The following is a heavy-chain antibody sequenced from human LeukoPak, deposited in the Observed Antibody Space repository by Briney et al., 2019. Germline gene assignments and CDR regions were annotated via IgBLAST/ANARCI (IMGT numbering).Heavy chain of an antibody. J-gene: IGHJ4*02. D-gene: IGHD3-3*01. CDR2: IIPIFGTA. Sequence: SVKVSCKASGGTFSSYAISWVRQAPGQGLEWMGGIIPIFGTANYAQKFQGRVTITADESTSTAYMELSSLRSEDTAVYYCARVGDFWSGYYRPFDYWGQGTLVTVPS. CDR1: GGTFSSYA. CDR3: ARVGDFWSGYYRPFDY. V-gene: IGHV1-69*13.